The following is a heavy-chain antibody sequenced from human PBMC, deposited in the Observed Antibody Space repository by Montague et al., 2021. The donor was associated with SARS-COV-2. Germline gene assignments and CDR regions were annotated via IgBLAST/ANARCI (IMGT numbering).Heavy chain of an antibody. CDR3: ARVGDGVVPSPILGVGPYYSSWYFDV. J-gene: IGHJ6*04. V-gene: IGHV4-34*01. D-gene: IGHD6-13*01. CDR2: MDQSGST. CDR1: GGSFSSDS. Sequence: SETLSLTCTVYGGSFSSDSWNWIRQPPGKRLEWIGDMDQSGSTNYNPSVTSRVTISADTSKNQFSLKLTSVAAADTAVYYCARVGDGVVPSPILGVGPYYSSWYFDVWGNGTTVTVSP.